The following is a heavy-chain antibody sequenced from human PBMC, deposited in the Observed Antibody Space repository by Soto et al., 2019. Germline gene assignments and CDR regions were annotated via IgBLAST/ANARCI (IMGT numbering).Heavy chain of an antibody. V-gene: IGHV1-69*01. J-gene: IGHJ6*02. Sequence: QVQLVQSGAEVKKPGSSEKVSCKASGGTFSSYAISWVRQAPGQGLEWMGGIIPISDTTNNAQKFQGRVTITADESTSTAYMELSSLRSEDTAVYYCARSQGSSTSLEIYYYYYYGMDVWGQGTTVTVSS. CDR2: IIPISDTT. CDR3: ARSQGSSTSLEIYYYYYYGMDV. CDR1: GGTFSSYA. D-gene: IGHD2-2*01.